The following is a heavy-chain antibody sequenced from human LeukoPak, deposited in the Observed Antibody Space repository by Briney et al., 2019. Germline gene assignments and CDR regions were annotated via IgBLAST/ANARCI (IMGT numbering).Heavy chain of an antibody. Sequence: SQTLSLTCTVSGVSISSGSYYWSWVRPPAGKGLEWIGRIYTSGSTNYNPSLKSRVTISVDTSKNQFSLKLSSVTAADTAVYYYARDRVRTGDNWFDPWGQGTLVTVSS. V-gene: IGHV4-61*02. D-gene: IGHD3/OR15-3a*01. CDR1: GVSISSGSYY. J-gene: IGHJ5*02. CDR3: ARDRVRTGDNWFDP. CDR2: IYTSGST.